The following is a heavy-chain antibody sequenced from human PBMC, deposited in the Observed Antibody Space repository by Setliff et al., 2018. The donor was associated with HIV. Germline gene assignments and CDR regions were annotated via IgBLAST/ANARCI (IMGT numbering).Heavy chain of an antibody. J-gene: IGHJ4*02. CDR1: GFTLSDYY. CDR3: ARNQGNSFGQGFDY. D-gene: IGHD5-18*01. CDR2: TRNKANSFTI. V-gene: IGHV3-72*01. Sequence: GGSLRLSCAVSGFTLSDYYMDWVRQAPGKGLEWVGRTRNKANSFTIEYAASVRGRFTISKDESKNFLFLQMNSLKTEDTAVYYCARNQGNSFGQGFDYWGQGTLVTVSS.